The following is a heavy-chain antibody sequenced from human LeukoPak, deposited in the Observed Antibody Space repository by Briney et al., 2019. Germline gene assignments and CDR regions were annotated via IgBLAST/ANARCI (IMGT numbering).Heavy chain of an antibody. J-gene: IGHJ6*04. CDR1: GRSFSGYY. Sequence: SETLSLTCAVYGRSFSGYYWSWIRQPPGKGLEWIGEINHSGSTNYNPSLKSRVTISVKTSKNQFSLKLSSVPAADKAVYYCARGPKRTGYYNAHYYYYYGMDVWGKGTTVTVSS. D-gene: IGHD3-9*01. V-gene: IGHV4-34*01. CDR2: INHSGST. CDR3: ARGPKRTGYYNAHYYYYYGMDV.